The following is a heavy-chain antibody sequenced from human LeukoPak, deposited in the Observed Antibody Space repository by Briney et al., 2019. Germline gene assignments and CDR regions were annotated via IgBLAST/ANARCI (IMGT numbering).Heavy chain of an antibody. CDR1: GASVSSYY. D-gene: IGHD2-21*02. Sequence: PSETLSLTCTVSGASVSSYYWSWIRQPAGQGLEWIGRRYTTGSNNNNPSLKSRVTITVDMSKNQFSLKLTSVTAADTASYYCARDEMKVGSGGDTSSYYYLYYMDVWGKGTTVTVSS. V-gene: IGHV4-4*07. CDR3: ARDEMKVGSGGDTSSYYYLYYMDV. CDR2: RYTTGSN. J-gene: IGHJ6*03.